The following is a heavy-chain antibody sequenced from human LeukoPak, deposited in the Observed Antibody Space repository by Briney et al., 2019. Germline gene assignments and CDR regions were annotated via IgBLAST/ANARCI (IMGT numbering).Heavy chain of an antibody. J-gene: IGHJ4*02. V-gene: IGHV1-69*04. D-gene: IGHD3-22*01. CDR1: GGTFSSYA. Sequence: ASVKVSCKASGGTFSSYAISWVRQAPGQGLEWMGRIIPTLGIANYAQKFQGRVTITADKSTSTAYMELSSLRSEDTAVYYCARNLRAYYYDSSGSFDYWGQGTLVTVSS. CDR3: ARNLRAYYYDSSGSFDY. CDR2: IIPTLGIA.